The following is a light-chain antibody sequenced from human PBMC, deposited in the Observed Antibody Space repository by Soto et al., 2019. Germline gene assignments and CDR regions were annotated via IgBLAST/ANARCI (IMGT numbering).Light chain of an antibody. CDR3: QSYDSSLSGVV. Sequence: QAVVTQPPSVSGAPGQRVTISCTGSSSNIGAPYDVHWYQHLPGTAPKLLIYVNSNRPSGVPDRFSGSRSGTSASLAITGLQAEDEADYYCQSYDSSLSGVVFGGGTKVTVL. V-gene: IGLV1-40*01. CDR2: VNS. J-gene: IGLJ2*01. CDR1: SSNIGAPYD.